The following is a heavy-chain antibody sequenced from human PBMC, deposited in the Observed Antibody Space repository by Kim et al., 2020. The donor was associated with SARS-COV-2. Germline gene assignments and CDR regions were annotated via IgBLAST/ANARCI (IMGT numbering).Heavy chain of an antibody. CDR3: ARELGYCTNGVCFPYFDY. J-gene: IGHJ4*02. Sequence: KGRVTISVDTSKNQFSLKLSSVTAADTAVYYCARELGYCTNGVCFPYFDYWGQGTLVTVSS. D-gene: IGHD2-8*01. V-gene: IGHV4-30-2*04.